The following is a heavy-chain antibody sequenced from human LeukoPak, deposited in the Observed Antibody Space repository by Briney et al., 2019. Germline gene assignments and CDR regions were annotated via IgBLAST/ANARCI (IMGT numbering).Heavy chain of an antibody. J-gene: IGHJ4*02. CDR3: ARDRGADDY. CDR2: INQDGSER. CDR1: GFTFSKYY. D-gene: IGHD1-26*01. V-gene: IGHV3-7*01. Sequence: PGGSLRLSCAASGFTFSKYYMSWVRQAPGKGLEWVANINQDGSERYSVDSVKGRFTISRDNAKNSLYLQMNSLRAEDTAVYYCARDRGADDYWGQGTLVTVSS.